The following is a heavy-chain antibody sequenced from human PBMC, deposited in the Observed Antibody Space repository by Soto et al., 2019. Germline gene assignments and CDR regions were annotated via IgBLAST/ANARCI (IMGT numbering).Heavy chain of an antibody. Sequence: EVQLLESGGGLVQPGGSLILSCAASGFTFNNYAMSWVRQAPDKGLEWVSAISGRGGSTYYADSVKGRFTISRDNSKNTLFLQMNSLRAEDTAVYYCAKDSTVTTSDDYWGQGTLVTVSP. CDR3: AKDSTVTTSDDY. D-gene: IGHD4-17*01. J-gene: IGHJ4*02. V-gene: IGHV3-23*01. CDR2: ISGRGGST. CDR1: GFTFNNYA.